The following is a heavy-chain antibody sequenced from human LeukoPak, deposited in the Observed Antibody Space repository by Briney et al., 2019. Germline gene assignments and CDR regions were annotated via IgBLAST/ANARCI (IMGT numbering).Heavy chain of an antibody. Sequence: SETLSLTCTVSGGSISSSSYYWGWIRQPPGKGLEWIGSIYYSGSTYYNPSLKSRVTISVDTSENQFSLKLSSVTAADTAVYYCARLGRSARRFYTAGADYWGQGTLVTVSS. D-gene: IGHD2-2*02. V-gene: IGHV4-39*01. CDR3: ARLGRSARRFYTAGADY. J-gene: IGHJ4*02. CDR1: GGSISSSSYY. CDR2: IYYSGST.